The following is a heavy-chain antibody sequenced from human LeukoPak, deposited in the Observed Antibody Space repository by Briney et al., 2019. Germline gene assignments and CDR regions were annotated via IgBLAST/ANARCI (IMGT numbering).Heavy chain of an antibody. V-gene: IGHV3-23*01. CDR3: DHVGVAMIVVVLDS. D-gene: IGHD3-22*01. Sequence: GGSLRLSCAASGFTFSSYAMSWVRQAPGKGLEWVSAISGSGGSTYYADSVKGRFTISRDNAKKTLYLEMNSLRAEDTAIYAKDHVGVAMIVVVLDSWGQGTLVTVSS. CDR1: GFTFSSYA. CDR2: ISGSGGST. J-gene: IGHJ4*02.